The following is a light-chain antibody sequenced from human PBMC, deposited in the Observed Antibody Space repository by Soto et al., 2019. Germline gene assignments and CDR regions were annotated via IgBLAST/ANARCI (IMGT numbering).Light chain of an antibody. Sequence: QLVLTQPHSVSGAPGQRVTISCTGSSSNIGAGYDVHWYQQLPGAAPKLLIYGSTNRPSGVPDRFSGSKSGTSASLAITGLQAEDEADYYCQSYDSSLYVVFGGGTKLTVL. CDR3: QSYDSSLYVV. CDR2: GST. V-gene: IGLV1-40*01. J-gene: IGLJ2*01. CDR1: SSNIGAGYD.